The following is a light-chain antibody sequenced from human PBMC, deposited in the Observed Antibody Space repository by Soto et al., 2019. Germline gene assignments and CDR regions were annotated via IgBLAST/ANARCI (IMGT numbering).Light chain of an antibody. V-gene: IGKV3-11*01. J-gene: IGKJ2*01. CDR1: QSVNSY. CDR2: DAS. CDR3: QQRTNWLMYT. Sequence: NQSPSTLSASVGDRVTITCRASQSVNSYLAWYQQKPGQAPRLLIYDASNRATGVPARFSGSGSGTDFTLTISSLEPEDFAVYYCQQRTNWLMYTFGQGTKLEIK.